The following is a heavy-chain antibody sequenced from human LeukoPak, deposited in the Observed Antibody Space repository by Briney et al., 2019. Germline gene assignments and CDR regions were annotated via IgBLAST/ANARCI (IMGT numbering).Heavy chain of an antibody. CDR1: GYSISSSYY. CDR2: FYRGDNV. J-gene: IGHJ4*02. V-gene: IGHV4-38-2*02. CDR3: ARLSIAARQGLDY. D-gene: IGHD6-6*01. Sequence: SETLSLTCTVSGYSISSSYYWGWIRQPPGKGLEWIGSFYRGDNVYYNPSLKSRVTISGDTSKNHFSLKVTSVTAADTAAYYCARLSIAARQGLDYWGQGTLVTVSS.